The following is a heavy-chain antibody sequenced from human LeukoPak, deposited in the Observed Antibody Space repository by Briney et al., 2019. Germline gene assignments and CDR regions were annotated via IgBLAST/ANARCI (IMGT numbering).Heavy chain of an antibody. CDR1: GFTFSSYG. CDR3: ANGYSSSVFDY. CDR2: ISGSGGST. V-gene: IGHV3-23*01. Sequence: GGSLRLSCAASGFTFSSYGMSWVRQAPGKGLEWVSAISGSGGSTYYADSVKGRFTISRDNSKNTLYLQMNSLRAEDTAVYYCANGYSSSVFDYWGQGTLVTVSS. J-gene: IGHJ4*02. D-gene: IGHD6-6*01.